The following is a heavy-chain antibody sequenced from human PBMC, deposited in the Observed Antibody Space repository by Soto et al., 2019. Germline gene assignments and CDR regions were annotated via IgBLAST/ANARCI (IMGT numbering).Heavy chain of an antibody. V-gene: IGHV3-66*01. Sequence: EVQLVESGGGLVQPGGSLRLSCAASGFTVSSKYMTWVRQAPGKGLEWVSLIQSGGTTYYADSVKGRFTISRDTSENTLHLQMDSLRVEDTAVYYCARDDVLCDGGRCYGIPLDVWAQGPRSPSPQ. CDR3: ARDDVLCDGGRCYGIPLDV. J-gene: IGHJ6*04. CDR1: GFTVSSKY. CDR2: IQSGGTT. D-gene: IGHD2-15*01.